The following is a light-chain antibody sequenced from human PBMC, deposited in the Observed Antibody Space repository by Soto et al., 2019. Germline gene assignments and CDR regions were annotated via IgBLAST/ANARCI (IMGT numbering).Light chain of an antibody. V-gene: IGLV1-47*02. CDR2: SNN. CDR1: SSNIGGTDY. Sequence: QSVLTQPPSASGTPGQRGFISCSGSSSNIGGTDYAYWYQQLPGPAPKLLMHSNNLRPSGVPERISGSKPGTSYSLAISGLRSEAEAVCYCASWDDRLGAVIFGGGSKLTVL. CDR3: ASWDDRLGAVI. J-gene: IGLJ2*01.